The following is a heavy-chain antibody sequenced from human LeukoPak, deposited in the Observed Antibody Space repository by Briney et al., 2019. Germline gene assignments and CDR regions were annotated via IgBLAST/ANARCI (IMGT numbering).Heavy chain of an antibody. CDR2: ISAYNGNT. CDR1: GYTFTNYY. V-gene: IGHV1-18*01. Sequence: ASVKVSCKASGYTFTNYYMHWVRQAPGQGLEWMGWISAYNGNTNYAQKLQGRVTMTTDTSTSTAYMELRSLRSDDTAVYYCARDSGTTGEVKFDPWGQGTLVTVSS. J-gene: IGHJ5*02. D-gene: IGHD3-10*01. CDR3: ARDSGTTGEVKFDP.